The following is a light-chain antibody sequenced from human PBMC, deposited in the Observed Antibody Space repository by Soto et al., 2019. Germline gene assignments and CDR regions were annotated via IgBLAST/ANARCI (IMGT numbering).Light chain of an antibody. CDR1: KSISTW. CDR2: EAS. J-gene: IGKJ4*02. V-gene: IGKV1-5*01. CDR3: QQYNSSPLT. Sequence: DIQMTQSPSTLSASVGDRVTITCRANKSISTWLAWYQQKPGKAPKLLIYEASTLESGVPSRFRGGGSVAECTPISSSPQPDDLAAYYCQQYNSSPLTFGGGTKVESK.